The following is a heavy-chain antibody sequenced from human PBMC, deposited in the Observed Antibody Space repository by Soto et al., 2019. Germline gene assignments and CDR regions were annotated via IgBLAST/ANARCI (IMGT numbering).Heavy chain of an antibody. Sequence: PGESLKISCKASAYSFINYWIGWVRQMPGKGLDWMGIIYPGDSDTRYSPSFRGQVTISVDKSISTAYLQWSSLKASDTAMYYCARLSGTYRSSADYWGQGTLVTVSS. CDR2: IYPGDSDT. V-gene: IGHV5-51*01. D-gene: IGHD3-10*01. J-gene: IGHJ4*02. CDR1: AYSFINYW. CDR3: ARLSGTYRSSADY.